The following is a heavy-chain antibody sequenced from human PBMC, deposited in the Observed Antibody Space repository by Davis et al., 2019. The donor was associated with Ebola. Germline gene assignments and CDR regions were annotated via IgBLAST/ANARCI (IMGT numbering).Heavy chain of an antibody. CDR3: AKDWTTVTPYYFDY. CDR1: GFTFDDYA. J-gene: IGHJ4*02. CDR2: INWNGGST. Sequence: GESLKISCAASGFTFDDYAMTWVRQAPGKGLEWVSGINWNGGSTGYADSVKGRFTISRDNSKNTLYLQMNSLRAEDTAVYYCAKDWTTVTPYYFDYWGQGTLVTVSS. D-gene: IGHD4-17*01. V-gene: IGHV3-20*04.